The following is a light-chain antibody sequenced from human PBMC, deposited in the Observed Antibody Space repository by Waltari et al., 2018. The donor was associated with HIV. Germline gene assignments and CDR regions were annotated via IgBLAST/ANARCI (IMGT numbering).Light chain of an antibody. J-gene: IGKJ1*01. V-gene: IGKV3-11*01. Sequence: EIVLTHSPATLSLSPGERATLSCRASQSVSSYLAWYQQKPGQAPRLLIYDASNRATGIPARFSGRWSGTDFTLTISSLEPEDFAVYYCQQRSNWPRTFGQGTKVEIK. CDR1: QSVSSY. CDR3: QQRSNWPRT. CDR2: DAS.